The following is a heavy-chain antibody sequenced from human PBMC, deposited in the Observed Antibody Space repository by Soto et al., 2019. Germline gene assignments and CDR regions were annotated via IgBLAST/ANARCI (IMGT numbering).Heavy chain of an antibody. D-gene: IGHD2-8*01. CDR3: ARGFIN. V-gene: IGHV3-7*01. CDR2: IKEDGTEK. Sequence: PGGSLRLSCAASGFTFKSDWMSWVRQAPGKGLEWVANIKEDGTEKYYVDSVKGRFTISRDNVENSLFLQMNSLRAEDTAVYYCARGFINGGQGTLVTVSS. J-gene: IGHJ4*02. CDR1: GFTFKSDW.